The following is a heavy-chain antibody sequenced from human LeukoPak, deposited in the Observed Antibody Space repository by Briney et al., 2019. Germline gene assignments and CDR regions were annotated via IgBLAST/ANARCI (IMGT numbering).Heavy chain of an antibody. Sequence: TGGSLRLSCAASGFTFSSYAMHWVRQAPGKGLEWVAFIRYDGTNKYYADSVKGRFTISRDNSKNTLFLQMNSLRDEDTALYYCAKDQGSSWYAYFDYWGQGTLVTVSS. J-gene: IGHJ4*02. CDR2: IRYDGTNK. D-gene: IGHD6-13*01. V-gene: IGHV3-30*02. CDR3: AKDQGSSWYAYFDY. CDR1: GFTFSSYA.